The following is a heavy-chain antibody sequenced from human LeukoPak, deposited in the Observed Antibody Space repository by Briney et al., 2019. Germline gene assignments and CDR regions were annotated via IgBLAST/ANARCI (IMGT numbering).Heavy chain of an antibody. D-gene: IGHD2-2*02. CDR3: ARRLYCSGTSCYTGPDALDV. CDR1: GFAFSTHG. V-gene: IGHV3-33*01. J-gene: IGHJ3*01. CDR2: IWFDGTNK. Sequence: QPGRSQRLSCAASGFAFSTHGMHWVRQAPGKGLEGVAVIWFDGTNKYYADSVKGRFTISRDNSENTLYLQMNSLRAEDTAVYYCARRLYCSGTSCYTGPDALDVWGQGTVVTASS.